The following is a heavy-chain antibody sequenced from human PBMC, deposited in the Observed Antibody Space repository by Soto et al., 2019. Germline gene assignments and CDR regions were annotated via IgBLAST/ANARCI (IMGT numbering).Heavy chain of an antibody. CDR1: GGSINTGDSITNGHW. CDR2: IEHDGSS. CDR3: ATTFHRSGVGYSLYGMDA. J-gene: IGHJ6*02. V-gene: IGHV4-39*07. Sequence: QVQLHESGPGLVKPSGTLSLTCAVSGGSINTGDSITNGHWWGWVRQPPGKGLEWIGEIEHDGSSNYKTAPKRRVPMSVYKSKSQFSLKLRSVPAAETALFYCATTFHRSGVGYSLYGMDAWGQETTVTVS. D-gene: IGHD3-3*01.